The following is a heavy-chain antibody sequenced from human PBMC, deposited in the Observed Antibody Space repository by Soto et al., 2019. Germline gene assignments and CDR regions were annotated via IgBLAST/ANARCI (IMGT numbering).Heavy chain of an antibody. V-gene: IGHV4-34*01. CDR1: GGSFSGYY. Sequence: PSETLSLTCAVYGGSFSGYYWSWIRQPPGKGLEWIGEINHSGSTNYNPSLKSRVTISVDTSKNQFSLKLSSVTAADTAVYYCAREGITIFGVVPFDYWGQGTLVTSPQ. J-gene: IGHJ4*02. D-gene: IGHD3-3*01. CDR3: AREGITIFGVVPFDY. CDR2: INHSGST.